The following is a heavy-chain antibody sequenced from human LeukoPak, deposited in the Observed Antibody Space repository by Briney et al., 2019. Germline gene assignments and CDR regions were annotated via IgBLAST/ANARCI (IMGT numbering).Heavy chain of an antibody. Sequence: SETLSLTCAVSGGSISSGGYSWSWIRQPPGKGLEWIGYIYYSGSTNYNPSLKSRVTISVDTSKNQFSLKLSSVTAADTAVYYCARGIVGLRWGQGTLVTVSS. CDR2: IYYSGST. CDR1: GGSISSGGYS. CDR3: ARGIVGLR. V-gene: IGHV4-61*08. J-gene: IGHJ4*02. D-gene: IGHD3-16*02.